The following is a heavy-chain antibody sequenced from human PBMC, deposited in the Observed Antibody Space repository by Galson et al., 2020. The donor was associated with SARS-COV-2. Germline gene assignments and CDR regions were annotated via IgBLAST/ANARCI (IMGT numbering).Heavy chain of an antibody. CDR1: GFTFSDYW. V-gene: IGHV3-7*03. J-gene: IGHJ5*02. CDR3: ARPGYCGTTICLGDWFDP. Sequence: GGSLRLSCAASGFTFSDYWMTWVRQSPGKGLEWVANINRDGSKTSYVDSVKGRFTISRDNAKNSLYLQMNSLRAEDTAVYYCARPGYCGTTICLGDWFDPWGQGTLVTVSS. CDR2: INRDGSKT. D-gene: IGHD5-12*01.